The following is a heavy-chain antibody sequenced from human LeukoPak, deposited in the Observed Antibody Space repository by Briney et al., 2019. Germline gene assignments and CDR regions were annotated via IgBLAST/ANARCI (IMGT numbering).Heavy chain of an antibody. CDR1: GFTFADYA. J-gene: IGHJ4*02. Sequence: GGSLRLSCAASGFTFADYAMNWFRQAPGKGLEWVSAIRARAGSTYYGDSVKGRFAVSRDNSKNTLYLQMNSLRAEDTAVYYCAKDPHSFLSPVVVDFDQWGQGTLVIVS. D-gene: IGHD2-15*01. CDR2: IRARAGST. V-gene: IGHV3-23*01. CDR3: AKDPHSFLSPVVVDFDQ.